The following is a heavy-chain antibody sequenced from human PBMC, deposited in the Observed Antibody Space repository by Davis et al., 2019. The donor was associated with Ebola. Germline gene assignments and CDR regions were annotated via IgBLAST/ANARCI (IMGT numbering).Heavy chain of an antibody. V-gene: IGHV1-18*01. CDR1: GYTFTSYG. CDR2: ISAYNGNT. Sequence: ASVKVSCKASGYTFTSYGISWVRQAPGQGLEWMGWISAYNGNTNYAQKLQGRVTMTTDTSTSTAYTELRSLRSDDTAVYYCARDNVKAAAVDYWGQGTLVTVSS. CDR3: ARDNVKAAAVDY. J-gene: IGHJ4*02. D-gene: IGHD6-13*01.